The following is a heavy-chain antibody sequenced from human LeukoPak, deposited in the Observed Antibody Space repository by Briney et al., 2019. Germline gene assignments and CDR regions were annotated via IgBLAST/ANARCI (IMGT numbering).Heavy chain of an antibody. CDR3: ARDQGDDDYGGPDY. J-gene: IGHJ4*02. Sequence: ASVKVSCKASGYTFTGYYMHWVRQAPGQGLEWMGRINPNSGGTNYAQKFQGRVTITADKSTGTAYMELSSLRSEDTAVYYCARDQGDDDYGGPDYWGQGTLVTVSS. V-gene: IGHV1-2*06. CDR1: GYTFTGYY. CDR2: INPNSGGT. D-gene: IGHD4-23*01.